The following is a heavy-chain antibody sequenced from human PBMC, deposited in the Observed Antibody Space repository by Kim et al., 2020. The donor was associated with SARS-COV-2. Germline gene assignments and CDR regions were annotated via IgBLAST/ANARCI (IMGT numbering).Heavy chain of an antibody. V-gene: IGHV3-64D*09. CDR2: ISSNGGST. CDR1: GFTFSSYT. Sequence: GGSLRLSCSASGFTFSSYTMHWVRQAPGKGLEYVSAISSNGGSTYYADSVKGRFTISRDNSKNTLYLQMSSLRAEDTAVYYCVKDGGIMVRGVIAFDSWGQGTLVTVSS. D-gene: IGHD3-10*01. J-gene: IGHJ4*02. CDR3: VKDGGIMVRGVIAFDS.